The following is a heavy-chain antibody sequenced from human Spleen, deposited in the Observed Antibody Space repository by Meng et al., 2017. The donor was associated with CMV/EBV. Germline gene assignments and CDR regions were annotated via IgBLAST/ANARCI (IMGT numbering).Heavy chain of an antibody. CDR2: ISYDGSNK. CDR1: GFTFGDYA. D-gene: IGHD4-17*01. V-gene: IGHV3-30*04. CDR3: AREEEGDYPLLYYYYGMDV. Sequence: GESLKISCTASGFTFGDYAMSWVRQAPGKGLEWVAVISYDGSNKYYADSVKGRFTISRDNSKNTLYLQMNSLRAEDTAVYYCAREEEGDYPLLYYYYGMDVWGQGTTVAVSS. J-gene: IGHJ6*02.